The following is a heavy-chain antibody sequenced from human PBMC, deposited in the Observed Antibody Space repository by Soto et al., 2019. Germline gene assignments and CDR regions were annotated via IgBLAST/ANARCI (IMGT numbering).Heavy chain of an antibody. D-gene: IGHD3-10*01. CDR3: ARESTVRGVMFDS. Sequence: WTWIRQHPGKGLEWIGYIYYSGSTYYNPSLKSRATISVDTSKNQFSLKLTSVTAADTAVYHCARESTVRGVMFDSWGQGTLVTVSS. J-gene: IGHJ4*02. V-gene: IGHV4-31*02. CDR2: IYYSGST.